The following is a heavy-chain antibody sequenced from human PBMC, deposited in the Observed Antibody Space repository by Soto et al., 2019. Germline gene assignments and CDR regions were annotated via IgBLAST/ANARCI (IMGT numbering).Heavy chain of an antibody. CDR2: IYPGDSDT. D-gene: IGHD1-26*01. CDR1: GYSFASHW. Sequence: GESLKISCKGSGYSFASHWVAWVRQMPEKGLEWIGTIYPGDSDTKYSSAFRGHVTISADTSVSTAYLQWRSLEATDSAIYYCARYSGSYWHYLDFWGQGTLV. J-gene: IGHJ4*02. CDR3: ARYSGSYWHYLDF. V-gene: IGHV5-51*01.